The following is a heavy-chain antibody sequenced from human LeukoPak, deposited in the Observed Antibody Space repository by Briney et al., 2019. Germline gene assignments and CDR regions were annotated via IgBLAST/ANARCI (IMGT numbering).Heavy chain of an antibody. CDR1: GGSISSGGYY. D-gene: IGHD4-17*01. CDR2: IYHSGST. CDR3: ARSAVYGDYEGGYFDY. V-gene: IGHV4-30-2*01. J-gene: IGHJ4*02. Sequence: SQTLSLTCTVSGGSISSGGYYWSWIRQPPGKGLEWIGYIYHSGSTYYNPSLKSRVTISVDRSKNQFSLKLSSVTAADTAVYYCARSAVYGDYEGGYFDYWGQGTLVTVSS.